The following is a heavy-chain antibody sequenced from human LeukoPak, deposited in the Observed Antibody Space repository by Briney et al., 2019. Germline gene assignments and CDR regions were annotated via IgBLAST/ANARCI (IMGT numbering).Heavy chain of an antibody. CDR2: LYPGDSDS. V-gene: IGHV5-51*01. J-gene: IGHJ4*02. CDR1: GYSFFSNYW. CDR3: ARASRDGYNQNFDY. D-gene: IGHD5-24*01. Sequence: GESLKISCKAYGYSFFSNYWIAWVRQMPGKGLEWMGILYPGDSDSRYSPSFQGQVTISADKSISTAYLHWSSLKVSDTAMYYCARASRDGYNQNFDYWGQGTLVTVSS.